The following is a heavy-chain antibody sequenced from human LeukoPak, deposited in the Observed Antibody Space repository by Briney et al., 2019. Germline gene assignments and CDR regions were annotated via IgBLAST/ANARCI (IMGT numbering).Heavy chain of an antibody. V-gene: IGHV3-23*01. CDR2: ISGSGSP. Sequence: GGSLRLSCTASGFTFSSCAMGWVRQAPGKGLEWVSAISGSGSPYYADSVKGRFTISRDNSKNMLYLQMNSLSAEDTAVYYCAKLVGLGRSRSLDSWFWGQGTLVTVSS. CDR1: GFTFSSCA. J-gene: IGHJ4*02. CDR3: AKLVGLGRSRSLDSWF. D-gene: IGHD2-15*01.